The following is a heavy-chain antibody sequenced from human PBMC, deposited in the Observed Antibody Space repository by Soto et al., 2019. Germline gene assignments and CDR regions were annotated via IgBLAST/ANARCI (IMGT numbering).Heavy chain of an antibody. J-gene: IGHJ4*02. CDR1: GFIFSSYS. CDR3: ASSASPDAY. CDR2: INSGSTSI. V-gene: IGHV3-48*01. Sequence: EVQLVESGGGLVQPGGSLRLSCVASGFIFSSYSMNWVHQAPGKGLEWISYINSGSTSIYYADSVKGRFTISRDNAKNSLYLQMNSLRAEGTAVYYCASSASPDAYWGQGTLVTVSS. D-gene: IGHD1-26*01.